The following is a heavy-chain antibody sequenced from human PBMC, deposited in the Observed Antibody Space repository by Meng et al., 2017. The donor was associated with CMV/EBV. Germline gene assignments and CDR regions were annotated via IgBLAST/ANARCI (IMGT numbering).Heavy chain of an antibody. D-gene: IGHD6-13*01. CDR2: MNPNSGNT. J-gene: IGHJ5*02. Sequence: YTFASYDINWVRQATGQGLEWMGWMNPNSGNTGYAQKFQGRVTMTRNTSISTAYMELSSLRSEDTAVYYCARGPYSSSWYGYWFDPWGQGTLVTVSS. V-gene: IGHV1-8*01. CDR1: YTFASYD. CDR3: ARGPYSSSWYGYWFDP.